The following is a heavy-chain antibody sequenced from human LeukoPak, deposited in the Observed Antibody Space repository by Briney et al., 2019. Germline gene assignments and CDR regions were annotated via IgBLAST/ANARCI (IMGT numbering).Heavy chain of an antibody. CDR2: IKQDGSEK. CDR3: AREVSLLWFGESANWFDP. V-gene: IGHV3-7*04. D-gene: IGHD3-10*01. Sequence: PGGSLRLSCAASGFTFSSYWMSWVRQAPGKGLEWVANIKQDGSEKYYVDSVKGRFTISRDNAKNSLYLQTNSLRAEDTAVYYCAREVSLLWFGESANWFDPWGQGTLVTVSS. CDR1: GFTFSSYW. J-gene: IGHJ5*02.